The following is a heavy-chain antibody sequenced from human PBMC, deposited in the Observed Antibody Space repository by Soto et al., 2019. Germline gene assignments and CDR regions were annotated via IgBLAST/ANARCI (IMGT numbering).Heavy chain of an antibody. Sequence: ASVKVSCKASGYTFTGYYMHWVRQAPGQGLEWMGWINPNSGGTNYAQKFQGWVTMTRDTSISTAYMELSRLISDDTAVYYCASARHSGSYLPLDYWGQGTLVTVSS. CDR2: INPNSGGT. J-gene: IGHJ4*02. V-gene: IGHV1-2*04. D-gene: IGHD1-26*01. CDR1: GYTFTGYY. CDR3: ASARHSGSYLPLDY.